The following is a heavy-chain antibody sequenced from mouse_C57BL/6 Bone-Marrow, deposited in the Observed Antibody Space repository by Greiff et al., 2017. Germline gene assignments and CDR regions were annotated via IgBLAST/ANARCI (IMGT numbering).Heavy chain of an antibody. CDR3: ARPYYYGSSLYYYAMDY. J-gene: IGHJ4*01. CDR1: GFTFSSYG. CDR2: ISSGGSYT. Sequence: EVKLVESGGDLVKPGGSLKLSCAASGFTFSSYGMSWVRQTPDKRLEWAATISSGGSYTYYPDSVKGRFTISRDNAKNTLYLQMSSLKSEDTAMYYCARPYYYGSSLYYYAMDYWGQGTSVTVSA. D-gene: IGHD1-1*01. V-gene: IGHV5-6*01.